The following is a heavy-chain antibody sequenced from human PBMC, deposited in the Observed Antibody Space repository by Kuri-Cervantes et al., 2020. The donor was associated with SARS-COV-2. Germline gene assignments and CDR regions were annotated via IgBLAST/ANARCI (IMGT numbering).Heavy chain of an antibody. J-gene: IGHJ3*02. CDR2: IRYDGSNK. CDR3: ATSITMIVVSGGSHI. D-gene: IGHD3-22*01. CDR1: GFTFSSYG. V-gene: IGHV3-30*02. Sequence: GESLKISCAASGFTFSSYGMHWVRQAPGMGLEWVAFIRYDGSNKYYADSVKGRFTISRDNSKNTLYLQMNSLRAEDTAVYYCATSITMIVVSGGSHIWGQGTMVTVSS.